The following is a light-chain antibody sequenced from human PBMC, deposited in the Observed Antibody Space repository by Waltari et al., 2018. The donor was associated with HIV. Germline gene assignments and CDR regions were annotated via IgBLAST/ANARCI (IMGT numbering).Light chain of an antibody. CDR2: SAS. CDR1: QSVGSN. Sequence: EIVMTQSPATLSVSQGERVTLSCRASQSVGSNLAWYQQKPGRAPSLLVYSASTRATGIPARFSGSGSGTEFTLTISSLQSEDFAFYYCQHEINWPPWSFGQGTKVEIK. J-gene: IGKJ1*01. V-gene: IGKV3-15*01. CDR3: QHEINWPPWS.